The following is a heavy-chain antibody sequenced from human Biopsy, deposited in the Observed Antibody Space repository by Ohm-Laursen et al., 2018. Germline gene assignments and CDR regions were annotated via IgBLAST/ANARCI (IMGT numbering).Heavy chain of an antibody. CDR3: ARVPAYPSIDGYYGLDL. Sequence: ASVKVSCKASGYTFAGYYLHWVRQAPGHGLEGMGWINPNSGNANYAQSFQGRLTVTRDTSISTAYMELTSLTFDDTAIYYCARVPAYPSIDGYYGLDLWGQGTTVIVSS. CDR2: INPNSGNA. J-gene: IGHJ6*02. D-gene: IGHD3-9*01. CDR1: GYTFAGYY. V-gene: IGHV1-2*02.